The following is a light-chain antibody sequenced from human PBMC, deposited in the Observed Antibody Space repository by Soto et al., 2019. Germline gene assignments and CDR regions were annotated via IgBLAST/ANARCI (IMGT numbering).Light chain of an antibody. CDR2: SNN. J-gene: IGLJ3*02. V-gene: IGLV1-44*01. CDR1: SSNVGSNT. Sequence: QSVLTQPPSASGTPGQRVTVSCSGSSSNVGSNTVNWYQHLPGTAPKLLIYSNNQRPSGVPDRFSGSKSGTSASLAISGLQSEDEADYYCAAWDDSLSGWVFGGGTQLTVL. CDR3: AAWDDSLSGWV.